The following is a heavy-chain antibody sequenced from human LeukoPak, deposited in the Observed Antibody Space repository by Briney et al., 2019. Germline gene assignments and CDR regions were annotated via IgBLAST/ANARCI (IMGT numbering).Heavy chain of an antibody. CDR3: ARGGGLCSGGSCLYFDY. CDR1: GFTFDDYA. Sequence: GGSLRLSCAASGFTFDDYAMHWVRQAPGKGLEWVSGISWNSGSIGYADSVKGRFTISRDNAKNSLYLQMNSLRAEDTAVYYCARGGGLCSGGSCLYFDYWGQGTLVTVSS. D-gene: IGHD2-15*01. CDR2: ISWNSGSI. J-gene: IGHJ4*02. V-gene: IGHV3-9*01.